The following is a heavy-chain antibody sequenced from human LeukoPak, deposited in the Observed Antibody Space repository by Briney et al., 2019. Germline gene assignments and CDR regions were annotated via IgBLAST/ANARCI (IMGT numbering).Heavy chain of an antibody. Sequence: GGSLRLSCAASGFTFSSYSMNWVRQAPGKGLDWVSSISSSSSYIYYADSVKGRFTISRDNAKNSLYLQMNSLRAEDTAVYYCARVYDGDYAFDIWGQGTMVTVSS. D-gene: IGHD4-17*01. J-gene: IGHJ3*02. CDR2: ISSSSSYI. V-gene: IGHV3-21*01. CDR3: ARVYDGDYAFDI. CDR1: GFTFSSYS.